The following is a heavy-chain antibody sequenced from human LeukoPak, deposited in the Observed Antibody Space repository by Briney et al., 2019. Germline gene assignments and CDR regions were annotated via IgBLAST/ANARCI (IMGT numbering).Heavy chain of an antibody. Sequence: GGTLRLSCAASGFTFSSFGMSWVRQAPGKGLEWVSAISSTGGTAYYADSVKGRFTISRDNSKNTLYLQMNSLRAEDTAVYYCAKDQGKTNWFDPWGQGTLVTVSS. D-gene: IGHD3-10*01. V-gene: IGHV3-23*01. CDR1: GFTFSSFG. CDR3: AKDQGKTNWFDP. CDR2: ISSTGGTA. J-gene: IGHJ5*02.